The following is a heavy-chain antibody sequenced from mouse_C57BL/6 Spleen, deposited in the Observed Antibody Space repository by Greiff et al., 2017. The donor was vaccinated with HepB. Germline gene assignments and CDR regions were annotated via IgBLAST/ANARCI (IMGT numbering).Heavy chain of an antibody. V-gene: IGHV1-50*01. CDR3: AIRYFDV. CDR1: GYTFTSYW. Sequence: QVQLQQPGAELVKPGASVKLSCKASGYTFTSYWIQWVKQRPGQGLEWIGEIDPSDSYTNYNQKFKGKATLTVDTSSSTAYMQLSSLTSEDSAVYYCAIRYFDVWGTGTTVTVSS. J-gene: IGHJ1*03. CDR2: IDPSDSYT.